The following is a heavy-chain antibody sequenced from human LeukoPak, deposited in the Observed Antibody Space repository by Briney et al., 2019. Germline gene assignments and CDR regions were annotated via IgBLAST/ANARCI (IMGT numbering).Heavy chain of an antibody. CDR3: ARGSLTTYYYDSSGQSGYNRFDP. V-gene: IGHV3-21*01. Sequence: GGSLRLSCAASGFTFSSYSMNWVRQAPGKGLEWVSSISSSSSYIYYADSVKGRFTISRDNAKNSLYLQMNSLRAEDTAVYYCARGSLTTYYYDSSGQSGYNRFDPWGQGTLVTVSS. CDR2: ISSSSSYI. D-gene: IGHD3-22*01. CDR1: GFTFSSYS. J-gene: IGHJ5*02.